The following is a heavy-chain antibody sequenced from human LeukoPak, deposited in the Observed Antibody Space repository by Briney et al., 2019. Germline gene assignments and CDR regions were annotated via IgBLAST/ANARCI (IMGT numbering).Heavy chain of an antibody. V-gene: IGHV3-53*01. CDR1: GFTFSSFD. J-gene: IGHJ4*02. D-gene: IGHD3-10*01. CDR3: AKAKGWYGEGYFDY. Sequence: SGGSLRLSCAASGFTFSSFDMNWVRQAPGKGLEWVSVLYPDGRTYYADSVKGRFTISRDVSKNTLFLQMTSLRAEDTAVYYCAKAKGWYGEGYFDYWGQGNPGDRLL. CDR2: LYPDGRT.